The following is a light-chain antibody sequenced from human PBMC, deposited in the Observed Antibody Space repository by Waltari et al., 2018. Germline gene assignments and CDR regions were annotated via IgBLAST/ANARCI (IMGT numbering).Light chain of an antibody. CDR2: GVS. CDR1: PSVNRN. Sequence: DIAMTQSPATLSLSTGERATLSCRASPSVNRNLAWSQQKPGQPPSLLISGVSSSATVIPDMFTGSGSGMEFTLTISSLEPEDVGIYHCQQSIQWPYTFGQGTKVEIK. J-gene: IGKJ2*01. CDR3: QQSIQWPYT. V-gene: IGKV3D-15*01.